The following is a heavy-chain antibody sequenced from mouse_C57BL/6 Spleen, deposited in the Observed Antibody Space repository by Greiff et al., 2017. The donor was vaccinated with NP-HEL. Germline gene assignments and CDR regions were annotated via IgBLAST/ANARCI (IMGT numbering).Heavy chain of an antibody. CDR1: GYTFTSYW. Sequence: QVQLQQPGAELVRPGSSVKLSCKASGYTFTSYWMHWVKQRPIQGLEWIGNIDPSDSETHYNQKFKDKATLTVDTSSSTAYMQLSSLTSEDSAVYYCERGGYYGKSYYAMDYWGQGTSVTVSS. CDR3: ERGGYYGKSYYAMDY. D-gene: IGHD1-1*01. V-gene: IGHV1-52*01. CDR2: IDPSDSET. J-gene: IGHJ4*01.